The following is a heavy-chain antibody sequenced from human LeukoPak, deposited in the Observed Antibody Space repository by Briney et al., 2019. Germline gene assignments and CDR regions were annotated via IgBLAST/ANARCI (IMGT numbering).Heavy chain of an antibody. CDR2: ISSSSSSI. Sequence: PGGSLRLSCAASGFTFSSYSMTWVRQAPGKGLEWVSSISSSSSSIYYADSVKGRFTISRDNAKSSLYLQMNSLRAEDTAVYYCARASGDIVETATMGSYWGQGTLVTVSS. V-gene: IGHV3-21*01. D-gene: IGHD5-18*01. CDR1: GFTFSSYS. CDR3: ARASGDIVETATMGSY. J-gene: IGHJ4*02.